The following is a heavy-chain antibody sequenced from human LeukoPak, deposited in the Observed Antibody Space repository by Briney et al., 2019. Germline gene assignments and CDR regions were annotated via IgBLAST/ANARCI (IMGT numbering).Heavy chain of an antibody. Sequence: GGSLRLSCTASEFTFSSYWMSWVRQAPGKGLEWVANIKQDGSEKDYVDSVKGRFTISRDNAKNSLYLQMDNLRAEDTAVYYCARYCGGDCYGMDVWGQGTTVTVSS. CDR3: ARYCGGDCYGMDV. D-gene: IGHD2-21*01. J-gene: IGHJ6*02. CDR1: EFTFSSYW. V-gene: IGHV3-7*01. CDR2: IKQDGSEK.